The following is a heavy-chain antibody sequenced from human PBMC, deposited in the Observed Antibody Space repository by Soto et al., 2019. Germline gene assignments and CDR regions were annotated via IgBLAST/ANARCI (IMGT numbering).Heavy chain of an antibody. CDR2: ISSSSSYI. D-gene: IGHD5-12*01. V-gene: IGHV3-21*01. CDR1: GFTFSSYS. CDR3: VRDTSGYDLVYFDY. Sequence: EVQLVESGGGLVKPGGSLRLSCAASGFTFSSYSMNWVRQAPGKGLEWVSSISSSSSYIYYADSVKGRFTISRDNAKNSLYLQMNSLRAEDTAVYYCVRDTSGYDLVYFDYWGQGTLVTVSS. J-gene: IGHJ4*02.